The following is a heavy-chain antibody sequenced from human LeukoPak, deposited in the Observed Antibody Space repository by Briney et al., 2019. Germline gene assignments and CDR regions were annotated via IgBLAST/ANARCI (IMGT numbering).Heavy chain of an antibody. CDR2: ISGSGAGT. CDR3: ARGRGYRDYDRPLDY. D-gene: IGHD5-12*01. V-gene: IGHV3-23*01. CDR1: GFTFSGYA. Sequence: GGSLRLSCAASGFTFSGYAMNWVRQAPGKGLEWVSGISGSGAGTYYADSVKGRFTTSRDNSKNTLYVQMNSLRAEDTAIYYCARGRGYRDYDRPLDYWGQGTLVTVSS. J-gene: IGHJ4*02.